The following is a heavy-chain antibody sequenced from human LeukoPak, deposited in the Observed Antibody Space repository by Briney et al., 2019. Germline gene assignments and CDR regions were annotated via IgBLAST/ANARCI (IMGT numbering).Heavy chain of an antibody. CDR3: ARSNGGNSNCDY. Sequence: GGSLRLSCAASGFTFSSYSMNWVRQAPGKGLEWVSSISSSSSYIYYADSVKGRFTISRDNAKNSLYLQMNSLRAEDTAVYYCARSNGGNSNCDYWGQGTLVTVSS. CDR1: GFTFSSYS. J-gene: IGHJ4*02. V-gene: IGHV3-21*01. D-gene: IGHD4-23*01. CDR2: ISSSSSYI.